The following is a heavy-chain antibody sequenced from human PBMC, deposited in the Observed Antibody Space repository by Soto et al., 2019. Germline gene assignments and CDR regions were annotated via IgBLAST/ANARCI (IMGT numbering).Heavy chain of an antibody. CDR1: GYTFTSYY. CDR3: AREGQLRFLEWLPNPPSHYYGMDV. V-gene: IGHV1-46*01. D-gene: IGHD3-3*01. CDR2: INPSGGST. Sequence: GASVKVSCKASGYTFTSYYMHWVRQAPGQGLEWMGTINPSGGSTSYAQKFQGRVTMTRDTSTSTVYMELSSLRSEDTAVYYCAREGQLRFLEWLPNPPSHYYGMDVWGQGTTVTISS. J-gene: IGHJ6*02.